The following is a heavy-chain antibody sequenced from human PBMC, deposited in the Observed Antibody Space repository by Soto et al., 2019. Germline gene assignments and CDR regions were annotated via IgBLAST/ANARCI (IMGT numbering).Heavy chain of an antibody. Sequence: QVQLVESGGGVVQPGRSLRLSCAASGFTFSSSGMHWVRQAPGKGLEWVAVTSFDGSSGYYADSVRGRFTITRDNSNNTLYLQMNCLRAEDTAVYYGAKSPPAVAGYFDYWGQGTLVTVSS. D-gene: IGHD6-19*01. CDR3: AKSPPAVAGYFDY. CDR1: GFTFSSSG. J-gene: IGHJ4*02. V-gene: IGHV3-30*18. CDR2: TSFDGSSG.